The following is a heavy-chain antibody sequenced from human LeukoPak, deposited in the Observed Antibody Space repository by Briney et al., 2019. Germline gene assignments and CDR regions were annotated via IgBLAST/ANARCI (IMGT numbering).Heavy chain of an antibody. V-gene: IGHV3-7*01. CDR1: GFTFSKYW. J-gene: IGHJ6*04. D-gene: IGHD3-10*02. Sequence: GGSLRLSCAASGFTFSKYWMTWVRQAPGKGLEWVANINQGGSEKNYVDSVRGRFTISRDNAKNSLYLHMNSLRADDTAVYYCAELGITMIGGVWGKGTTVTISS. CDR3: AELGITMIGGV. CDR2: INQGGSEK.